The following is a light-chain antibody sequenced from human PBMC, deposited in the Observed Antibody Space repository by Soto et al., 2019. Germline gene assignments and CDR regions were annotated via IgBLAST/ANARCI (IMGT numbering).Light chain of an antibody. CDR1: QSVSTRY. CDR2: GAS. V-gene: IGKV3-20*01. J-gene: IGKJ4*01. Sequence: DTGLTQYPATLSVSPGERATLSCRASQSVSTRYLAWYQQKPGQAPRLLIYGASSRATGIPDRFSGGGSGTDFTLTISRLEPEDFALYYCHQYDSSPLTFGGGTKVDI. CDR3: HQYDSSPLT.